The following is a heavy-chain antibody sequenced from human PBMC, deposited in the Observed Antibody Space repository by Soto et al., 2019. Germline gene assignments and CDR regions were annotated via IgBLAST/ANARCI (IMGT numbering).Heavy chain of an antibody. V-gene: IGHV3-23*01. CDR3: AQWDRYCCSASCYQENY. CDR2: ISGSGDTI. J-gene: IGHJ4*02. Sequence: GGSPRLPCEASGFTLSSYAVSWVRQAPGKGLEWVSVISGSGDTIYYADSVKGRFTISRDNPKNTLYLQMNSLRAEDTAVYYCAQWDRYCCSASCYQENYWGQGTLVTVSS. CDR1: GFTLSSYA. D-gene: IGHD2-2*01.